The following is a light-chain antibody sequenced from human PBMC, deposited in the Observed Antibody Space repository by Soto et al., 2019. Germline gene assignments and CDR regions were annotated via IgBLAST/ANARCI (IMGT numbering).Light chain of an antibody. Sequence: EIQIPQSPSSLPAYLESRVAITCRSSQSISNHLNWYQQKPGKAPKLLIFAASSLQSGVPSRFSGSRSGPDFTLTISSLQPEDFATYYCKQSYSSPPTFGKGTKVDIK. CDR1: QSISNH. CDR2: AAS. CDR3: KQSYSSPPT. V-gene: IGKV1-39*01. J-gene: IGKJ1*01.